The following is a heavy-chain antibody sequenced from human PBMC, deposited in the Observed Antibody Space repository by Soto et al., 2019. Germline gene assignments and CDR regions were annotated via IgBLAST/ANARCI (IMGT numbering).Heavy chain of an antibody. Sequence: GGSLRLSCAASGFTFSTYWMTWVRQAPGKGLQWVANINQDGSEKHYVDSVKGRFTISRDNTKNSLYLQMNSLRAEDTAVYYCASGGHVDYCGQGTQVTVSS. CDR1: GFTFSTYW. D-gene: IGHD3-16*01. V-gene: IGHV3-7*05. J-gene: IGHJ4*02. CDR3: ASGGHVDY. CDR2: INQDGSEK.